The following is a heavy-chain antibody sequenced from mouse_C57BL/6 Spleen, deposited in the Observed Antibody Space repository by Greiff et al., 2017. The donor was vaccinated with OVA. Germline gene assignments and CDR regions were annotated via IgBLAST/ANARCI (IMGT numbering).Heavy chain of an antibody. CDR1: GYTFTSYW. CDR2: IYPGSGST. D-gene: IGHD3-1*01. Sequence: QVQLKQPGAELVKPGASVKMSCKASGYTFTSYWITWVKQRPGQGLEWIEDIYPGSGSTNYNEKFKSKATLTVDTSSSTAYMQLSSLTSEDSAVYYCARWGFYFDYWGQGTTLTVSS. CDR3: ARWGFYFDY. V-gene: IGHV1-55*01. J-gene: IGHJ2*01.